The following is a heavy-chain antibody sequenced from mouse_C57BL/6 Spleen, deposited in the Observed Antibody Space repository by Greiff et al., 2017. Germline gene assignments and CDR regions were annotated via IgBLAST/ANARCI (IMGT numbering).Heavy chain of an antibody. Sequence: EVMLVESGGGLVKPGGSLKLSCAASGFTFSSYTMSWVRQTPEKRLEWVATISGGGGNTYYPDSVKGRFTISRDNAKNTLYLQMSSLRSEDTALYYCAREGNYYGSSFDVWGTGTTVTVSS. J-gene: IGHJ1*03. D-gene: IGHD1-1*01. CDR3: AREGNYYGSSFDV. CDR2: ISGGGGNT. CDR1: GFTFSSYT. V-gene: IGHV5-9*01.